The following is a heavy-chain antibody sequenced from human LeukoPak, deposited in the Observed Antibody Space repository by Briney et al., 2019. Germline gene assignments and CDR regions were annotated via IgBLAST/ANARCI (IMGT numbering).Heavy chain of an antibody. CDR2: INTDGSST. CDR3: ARDRKSAAGLGAPDY. D-gene: IGHD6-13*01. J-gene: IGHJ4*02. Sequence: GGSLRLSCAASGFTFSSYWMHWVRQAPGKGLVWVSRINTDGSSTSYADSVKGRFTISRDNAKNTLYLQMNSLRAEDTAVYYCARDRKSAAGLGAPDYWGQGTLVTVSS. V-gene: IGHV3-74*01. CDR1: GFTFSSYW.